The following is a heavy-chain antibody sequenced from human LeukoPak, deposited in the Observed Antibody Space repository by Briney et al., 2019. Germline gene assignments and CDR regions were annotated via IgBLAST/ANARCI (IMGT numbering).Heavy chain of an antibody. V-gene: IGHV3-23*01. J-gene: IGHJ4*02. Sequence: GGSLRLSCAASGFTFSSYAMSWVRQAPGKGLEWVSLISGSGGNTYYADSVKGRFTISRDNSKNTLYLQMNSPRADDTAVYYCAKDDPNDYMPWIYWGQGTLVTVSS. D-gene: IGHD4-11*01. CDR1: GFTFSSYA. CDR2: ISGSGGNT. CDR3: AKDDPNDYMPWIY.